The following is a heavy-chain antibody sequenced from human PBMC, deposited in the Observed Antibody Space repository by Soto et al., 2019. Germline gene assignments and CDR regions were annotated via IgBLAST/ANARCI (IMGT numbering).Heavy chain of an antibody. Sequence: GGSLRLSCAASGFTFSSYSMNWVRQAPGKGLEWVSYISSSSSTIYYADSVKGRFTISRDNAKNSLYLQMNSLRAEDTAVYYCARDPPHSKSGGNWFHPWGQGNLGTVPS. CDR3: ARDPPHSKSGGNWFHP. CDR1: GFTFSSYS. D-gene: IGHD4-4*01. V-gene: IGHV3-48*01. CDR2: ISSSSSTI. J-gene: IGHJ5*02.